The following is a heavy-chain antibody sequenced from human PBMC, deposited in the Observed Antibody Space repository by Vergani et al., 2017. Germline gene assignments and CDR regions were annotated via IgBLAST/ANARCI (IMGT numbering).Heavy chain of an antibody. V-gene: IGHV4-34*01. Sequence: QVQLQESGPGLVKPSETLSLTCAVYGGSFSGYYWSWIRQPPGKGLGWIGEINHSGSTNYNPSLKSRVTISVDTSKNQFSLKLSSVTAAETAVYYCARAPHRTVTTAKFDYWGQGTLVTVSS. D-gene: IGHD4-17*01. J-gene: IGHJ4*02. CDR3: ARAPHRTVTTAKFDY. CDR2: INHSGST. CDR1: GGSFSGYY.